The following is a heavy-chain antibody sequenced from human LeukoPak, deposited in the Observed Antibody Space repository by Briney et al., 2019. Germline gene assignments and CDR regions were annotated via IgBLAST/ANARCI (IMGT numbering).Heavy chain of an antibody. J-gene: IGHJ6*02. Sequence: SVKVSCKAFGGTFSSYAISWVRQAPGQGLEWMGGIIPIFGTANYAQKFQGRVTITADESTSIAYMELSSLRSEDTAVYYCARQTVGATKSTTYYYYGMDVWGQGTTVTVSS. CDR3: ARQTVGATKSTTYYYYGMDV. V-gene: IGHV1-69*01. CDR2: IIPIFGTA. D-gene: IGHD1-26*01. CDR1: GGTFSSYA.